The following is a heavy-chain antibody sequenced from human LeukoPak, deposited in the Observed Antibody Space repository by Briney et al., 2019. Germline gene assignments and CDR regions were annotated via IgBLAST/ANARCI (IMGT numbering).Heavy chain of an antibody. CDR2: ISYDGSNK. Sequence: GGSLRLSCAASGFTFSGYPIHWVRQAPGKGLEWVAVISYDGSNKYYADSVKGRFTISRDNSKNTLYLQMNSLRAEDTAVYYCAREGASSSFGYWGQGTLVTVSS. V-gene: IGHV3-30-3*01. D-gene: IGHD6-13*01. CDR1: GFTFSGYP. CDR3: AREGASSSFGY. J-gene: IGHJ4*02.